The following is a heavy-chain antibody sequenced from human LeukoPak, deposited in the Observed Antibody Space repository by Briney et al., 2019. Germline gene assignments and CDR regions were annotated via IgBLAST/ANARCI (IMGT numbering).Heavy chain of an antibody. J-gene: IGHJ4*02. D-gene: IGHD3-22*01. V-gene: IGHV4-4*07. Sequence: PSETLSLTCTVSGGSISSYYWSWIRQPAGKGLEWIGRIYTSGSTNYNPSLKSRVTMSVDTSKNQFSLKLSSVTAAGTAVYYCARNYYDSSGYKYAFDYWGQGTLVIVSS. CDR2: IYTSGST. CDR1: GGSISSYY. CDR3: ARNYYDSSGYKYAFDY.